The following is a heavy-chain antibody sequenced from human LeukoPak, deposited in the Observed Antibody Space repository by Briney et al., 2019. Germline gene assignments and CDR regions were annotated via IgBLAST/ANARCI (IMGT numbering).Heavy chain of an antibody. Sequence: PSETLSLTCTVSGGSISGGSYYWSWIRQPAGKRLEWIGRIYTSGSTNYNPSLKSRVTISLDTSKDQFSLRLSSVTAADTAVYYCARTSSGVTMIWGQGTLVTVSS. CDR3: ARTSSGVTMI. CDR1: GGSISGGSYY. D-gene: IGHD3-22*01. V-gene: IGHV4-61*02. J-gene: IGHJ4*02. CDR2: IYTSGST.